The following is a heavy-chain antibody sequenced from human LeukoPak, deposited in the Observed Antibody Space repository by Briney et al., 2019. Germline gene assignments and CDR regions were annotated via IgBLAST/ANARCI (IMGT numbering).Heavy chain of an antibody. J-gene: IGHJ5*02. CDR3: ARGSGCYYH. D-gene: IGHD3-3*01. CDR2: IFYIGST. CDR1: GDSISSYY. Sequence: SETLSLTCTVSGDSISSYYWSWIRQPPGKGLEWIGYIFYIGSTNYNPSLKSRVTISVDTSRNQISLKLSSVTAADTAVYYCARGSGCYYHWGQGTLVTVSS. V-gene: IGHV4-59*01.